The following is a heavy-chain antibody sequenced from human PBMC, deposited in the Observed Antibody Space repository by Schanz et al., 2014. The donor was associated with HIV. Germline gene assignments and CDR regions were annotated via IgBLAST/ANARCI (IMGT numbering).Heavy chain of an antibody. J-gene: IGHJ2*01. V-gene: IGHV3-33*08. D-gene: IGHD2-15*01. CDR2: IWNDGTSK. CDR3: ALSRPSGYGGSWYFDL. CDR1: GFTFNNAW. Sequence: VQLVESGGGLVNPGGSLRLSCVASGFTFNNAWMNWVRQAPGKGLEGVTLIWNDGTSKYYADSVKGRFTISRDASKNALYLQMNSLRAEDTAVYYCALSRPSGYGGSWYFDLWGRGTLVAVSS.